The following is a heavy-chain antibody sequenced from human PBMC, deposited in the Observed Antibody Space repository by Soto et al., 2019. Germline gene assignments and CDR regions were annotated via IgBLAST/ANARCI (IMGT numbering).Heavy chain of an antibody. Sequence: PSEMLSLTCTVSGASISSPHDYLGWIRQSPGRGLEWIGSIYYSGSTYYNPSLKSRISISVDNSKNTLYLQMNSLRAEDTAVYYCAKPPRGGGPVGFDCWGQGTLVTVSS. CDR2: IYYSGST. CDR3: AKPPRGGGPVGFDC. CDR1: GASISSPHDY. J-gene: IGHJ4*02. V-gene: IGHV4-39*02. D-gene: IGHD2-15*01.